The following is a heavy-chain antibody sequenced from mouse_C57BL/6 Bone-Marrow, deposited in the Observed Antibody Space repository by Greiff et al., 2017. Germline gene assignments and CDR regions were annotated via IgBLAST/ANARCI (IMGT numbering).Heavy chain of an antibody. J-gene: IGHJ1*03. V-gene: IGHV5-16*01. CDR3: ARAYYYGSSYEYFDV. CDR1: GFTFSDYY. D-gene: IGHD1-1*01. CDR2: INYDGSST. Sequence: EVKLVESEGGLVQPGSSMKLSCTASGFTFSDYYMAWVRQVPEKGLEWVANINYDGSSTYYLDSLKSRFIISRDNAKNILYLQMSSLKSKDTATYYCARAYYYGSSYEYFDVWGTGTTVTVSS.